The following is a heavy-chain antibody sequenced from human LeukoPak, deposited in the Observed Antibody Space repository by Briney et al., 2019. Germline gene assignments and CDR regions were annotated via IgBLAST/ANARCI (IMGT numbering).Heavy chain of an antibody. Sequence: PGGSLRLSCAASGFTFSSYAMHWVRQAPGKGLEWVAVISYDGSNKYYADSVKGRFTISRDNSKNTLYLQMNSLRAEDTAVYYCARAVRGVITGDAFDIWGQGTMVTVSS. J-gene: IGHJ3*02. V-gene: IGHV3-30*04. CDR3: ARAVRGVITGDAFDI. CDR1: GFTFSSYA. D-gene: IGHD3-10*01. CDR2: ISYDGSNK.